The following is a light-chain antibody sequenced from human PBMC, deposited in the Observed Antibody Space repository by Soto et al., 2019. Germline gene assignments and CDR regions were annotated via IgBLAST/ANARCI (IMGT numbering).Light chain of an antibody. CDR2: TND. CDR3: AAWDDSLNGHV. J-gene: IGLJ1*01. V-gene: IGLV1-44*01. Sequence: QSVRTQPPSASGTPGQTVTISCYGSSSNMGSNTVHWFQQFPGTAPKLLIYTNDQRPSGVPDRFSGSNSGTSASLAISGLQSEDEADYYCAAWDDSLNGHVFGAGTKVTVL. CDR1: SSNMGSNT.